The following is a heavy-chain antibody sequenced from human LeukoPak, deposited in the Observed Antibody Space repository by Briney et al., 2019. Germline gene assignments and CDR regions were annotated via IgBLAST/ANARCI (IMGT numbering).Heavy chain of an antibody. Sequence: GGSLRLSCAASGFTSSSYAMHWVRQAPGKGLEWVADISFDGSNKYYADSVKGRFTISRDNSKNTLYLQMNSLRAEDTAVYYCARDPDLTMVRGGHNRDVWGKGTTVTVSS. V-gene: IGHV3-30*01. CDR2: ISFDGSNK. D-gene: IGHD3-10*01. J-gene: IGHJ6*03. CDR3: ARDPDLTMVRGGHNRDV. CDR1: GFTSSSYA.